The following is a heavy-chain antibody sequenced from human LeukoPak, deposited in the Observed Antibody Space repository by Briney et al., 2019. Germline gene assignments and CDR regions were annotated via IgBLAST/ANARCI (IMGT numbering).Heavy chain of an antibody. CDR3: VADRGNWSGGDF. CDR1: TFAFGGYW. CDR2: IDSAGGRI. Sequence: GGSLRLSCAGSTFAFGGYWIHWVRQLPGKGMTWVSRIDSAGGRIQWADSVKGRFTISRDNAKNTVYLQMNSLRPEDSAVYYCVADRGNWSGGDFWGRGTLVIVSS. V-gene: IGHV3-74*01. D-gene: IGHD3-10*01. J-gene: IGHJ4*02.